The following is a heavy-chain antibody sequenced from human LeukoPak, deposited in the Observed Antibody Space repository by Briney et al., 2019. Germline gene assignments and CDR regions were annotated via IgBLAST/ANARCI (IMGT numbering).Heavy chain of an antibody. CDR3: AREATYYYGSGSYKGFDP. V-gene: IGHV3-33*01. Sequence: DGSNKYYADSVKGRFTISRDNSKNTLYLQMNSLRAEDTAVYYCAREATYYYGSGSYKGFDPWGQGTLVTVSS. J-gene: IGHJ5*02. CDR2: DGSNK. D-gene: IGHD3-10*01.